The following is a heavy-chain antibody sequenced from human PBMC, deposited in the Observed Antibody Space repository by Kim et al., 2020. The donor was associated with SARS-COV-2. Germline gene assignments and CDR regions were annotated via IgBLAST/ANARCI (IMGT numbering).Heavy chain of an antibody. CDR1: GFTFSSYS. CDR3: VNGHCRARSSSCLWFVP. Sequence: GGSLRLSCSASGFTFSSYSMLCVRQAPGKGLVYVSALISNWGSTYYADSVKGRFPISRDNSKNTLYLQITSLRAEAPAVSYCVNGHCRARSSSCLWFVP. D-gene: IGHD2-15*01. CDR2: LISNWGST. V-gene: IGHV3-64D*06. J-gene: IGHJ5*02.